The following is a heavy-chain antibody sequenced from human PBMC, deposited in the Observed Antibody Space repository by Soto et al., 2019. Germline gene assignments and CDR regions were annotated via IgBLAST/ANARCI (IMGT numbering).Heavy chain of an antibody. V-gene: IGHV6-1*01. CDR3: ARDLSLRLTGYRRNPWFDP. J-gene: IGHJ5*02. CDR1: GDSVSSNSAA. Sequence: QVQLQQSGPGLVKPSQTLSLTCAISGDSVSSNSAAWNWIRQSPSRGLEWLGGTYYRSKWYNDYAVSVKSRITITPDTSKNQFSLQLNSVTPEDTAVYYCARDLSLRLTGYRRNPWFDPWGQGTLVTVSS. CDR2: TYYRSKWYN. D-gene: IGHD3-9*01.